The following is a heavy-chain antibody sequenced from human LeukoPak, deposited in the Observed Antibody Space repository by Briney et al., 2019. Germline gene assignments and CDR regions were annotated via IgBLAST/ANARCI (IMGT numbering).Heavy chain of an antibody. CDR2: IYTSGST. J-gene: IGHJ3*02. D-gene: IGHD6-19*01. CDR1: GGSISSYY. CDR3: ARPCHSSGCTDAFDI. Sequence: SETLSLTCTVSGGSISSYYWSWIRQPAGKGLEWIGRIYTSGSTYYNPSLKSRVTISVDTSKNQFSLKLSSVTAADTAVYYCARPCHSSGCTDAFDIWGQGTMVTVSS. V-gene: IGHV4-4*07.